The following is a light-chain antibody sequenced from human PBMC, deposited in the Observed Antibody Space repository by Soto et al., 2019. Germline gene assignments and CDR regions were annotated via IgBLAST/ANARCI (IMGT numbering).Light chain of an antibody. J-gene: IGKJ1*01. Sequence: DIQMTQSPSTLSASVGDRVTITCRASQDIDTWLAWFQQRPGKVPKLLISQASTLETGVPSRFSGSGSGTEFTLTISSLQPDDFATYFCQQYHTYWWSFGQGSKVEIK. CDR2: QAS. CDR3: QQYHTYWWS. V-gene: IGKV1-5*03. CDR1: QDIDTW.